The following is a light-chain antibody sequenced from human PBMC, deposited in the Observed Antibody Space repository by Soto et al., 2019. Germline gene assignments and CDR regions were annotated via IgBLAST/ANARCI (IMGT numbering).Light chain of an antibody. CDR1: QSVSRSL. CDR3: QQYGTPPPYS. J-gene: IGKJ2*03. V-gene: IGKV3-20*01. CDR2: GAS. Sequence: EIVLPQSPGTLSLSPGERATLSCRASQSVSRSLLAWYQQKPGQAPRLLIYGASTRATGIADRFSGSGSGTDFTLTISRLEPEDFAVYYCQQYGTPPPYSFGQGTKLEIK.